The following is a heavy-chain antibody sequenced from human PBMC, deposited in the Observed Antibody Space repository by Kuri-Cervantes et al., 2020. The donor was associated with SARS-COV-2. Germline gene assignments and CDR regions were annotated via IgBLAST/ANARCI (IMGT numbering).Heavy chain of an antibody. D-gene: IGHD1-14*01. V-gene: IGHV1-2*02. CDR3: TRHSGKWSPDY. J-gene: IGHJ4*02. Sequence: SVSVSCKASGYLFTGYNIHWVRHAPGQGLEWMGWINPNNGATNYAQKFRGRVTMTRATSTSINTAYMELSRLKPYDTAVYYCTRHSGKWSPDYWGQGTLVTVSS. CDR2: INPNNGAT. CDR1: GYLFTGYN.